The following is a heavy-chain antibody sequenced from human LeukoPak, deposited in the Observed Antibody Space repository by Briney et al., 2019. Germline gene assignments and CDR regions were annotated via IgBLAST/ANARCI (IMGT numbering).Heavy chain of an antibody. V-gene: IGHV1-3*01. Sequence: GASVTVSCKASGCTFTRYAIHWVRQAPGQRLEGMGWMNAGTGNTQYSQTFQGRVTITRDTSAITAYIDQSSLRSEDTAVYYWARAHIAVASPVQERDLKMGTYFDCWGQGTLVTVSS. D-gene: IGHD6-19*01. CDR3: ARAHIAVASPVQERDLKMGTYFDC. CDR1: GCTFTRYA. J-gene: IGHJ4*02. CDR2: MNAGTGNT.